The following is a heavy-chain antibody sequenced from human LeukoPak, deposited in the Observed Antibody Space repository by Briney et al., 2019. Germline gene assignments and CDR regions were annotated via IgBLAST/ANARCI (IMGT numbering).Heavy chain of an antibody. V-gene: IGHV1-69*05. D-gene: IGHD2-8*01. Sequence: GSSVKVSCKASGGTFSSYAISWVRQAPGQGLEWMGGIIPIFGTANYAQKFQGRVTMTRDMSTSTVYMELSSLRSEDTAVYYYARDNDFDYWGQGTLVTVSS. CDR2: IIPIFGTA. CDR1: GGTFSSYA. J-gene: IGHJ4*02. CDR3: ARDNDFDY.